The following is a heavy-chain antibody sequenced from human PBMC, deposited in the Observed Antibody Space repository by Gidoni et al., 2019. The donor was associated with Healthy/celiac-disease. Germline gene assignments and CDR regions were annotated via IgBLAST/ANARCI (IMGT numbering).Heavy chain of an antibody. V-gene: IGHV1-69*01. J-gene: IGHJ6*03. CDR2: IIPIFGTA. D-gene: IGHD1-7*01. Sequence: QVQLVQSGAEVKKPGSSVKVSCKASGGTFSSYAISWVRQAPGQGLEWMGGIIPIFGTANYAQKFQGRVTITADESTSTAYMELSSLRSEDTAVYYCARVPLELQLISDYYMDVWGKGTTVTVSS. CDR1: GGTFSSYA. CDR3: ARVPLELQLISDYYMDV.